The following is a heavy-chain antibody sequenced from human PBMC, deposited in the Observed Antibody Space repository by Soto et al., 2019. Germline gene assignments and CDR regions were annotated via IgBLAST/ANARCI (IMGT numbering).Heavy chain of an antibody. Sequence: ASVKVSCKASGGSFSSYIVSWVRQAPGQRLEWMGWINAGNGNTKYSQKFQGRVTITRDTSASTAYMELSSLRSEDTAVYYCARDLGGWPDYWGKGTLVTGSS. J-gene: IGHJ4*02. CDR2: INAGNGNT. CDR3: ARDLGGWPDY. V-gene: IGHV1-3*01. CDR1: GGSFSSYI. D-gene: IGHD2-15*01.